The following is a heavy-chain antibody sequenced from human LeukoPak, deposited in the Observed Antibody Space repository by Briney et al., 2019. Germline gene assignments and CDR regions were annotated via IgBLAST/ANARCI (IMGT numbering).Heavy chain of an antibody. CDR2: IRRKANSSAP. CDR3: TRPVIAAAGTRYYMDV. J-gene: IGHJ6*03. Sequence: QAGGSLRLSCAASGFTFSGSAMHWVRQASGKGLEWVGCIRRKANSSAPAYAASEKGRFTISIDDSKSTACLQMNSLKTEDTAVYYCTRPVIAAAGTRYYMDVWGKGTTVTVSS. V-gene: IGHV3-73*01. CDR1: GFTFSGSA. D-gene: IGHD6-13*01.